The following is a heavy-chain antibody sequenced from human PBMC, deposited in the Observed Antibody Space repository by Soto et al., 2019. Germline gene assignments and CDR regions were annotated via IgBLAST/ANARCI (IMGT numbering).Heavy chain of an antibody. D-gene: IGHD6-13*01. CDR1: GYTFTSYG. V-gene: IGHV1-18*01. CDR3: ARLAAAGTGYYYYYMDV. CDR2: ISAYNGNT. J-gene: IGHJ6*03. Sequence: ASVKVSCKASGYTFTSYGISWVRQAPGQGLEWMGWISAYNGNTNYAQKLQGRVTMTTDTSTSTAYMELRSLRSDDTAVYYCARLAAAGTGYYYYYMDVWGKGTTVTVSS.